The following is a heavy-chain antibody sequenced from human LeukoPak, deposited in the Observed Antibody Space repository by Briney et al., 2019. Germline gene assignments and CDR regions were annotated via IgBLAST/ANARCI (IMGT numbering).Heavy chain of an antibody. D-gene: IGHD3-9*01. J-gene: IGHJ6*04. CDR2: ISYDGSNK. V-gene: IGHV3-30*04. CDR3: ARGGDILTGYPKFYYYYGMDV. CDR1: GFTFSSYA. Sequence: PGGSLRLSCAAPGFTFSSYAMHWVRQAPGKGLEWVAVISYDGSNKYYADSVKGRFTISRDNSKNTLYLQMNSLRAEDTAVYYCARGGDILTGYPKFYYYYGMDVWGKGTTVTVSS.